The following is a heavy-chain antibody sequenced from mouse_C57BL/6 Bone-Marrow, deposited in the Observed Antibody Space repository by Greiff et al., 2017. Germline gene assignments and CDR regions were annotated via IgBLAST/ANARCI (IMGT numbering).Heavy chain of an antibody. CDR1: GYSITSGYY. D-gene: IGHD2-3*01. J-gene: IGHJ3*01. Sequence: ESGPGLVKPSQSLSLTCSVTGYSITSGYYWNWIRQFPGNKLEWMGYISYDGSNNYNPSLKNRISITRDTSKNQFFLKLNSVTTEDTATYYCARDGYYVWFAYWGQGTLVTVSA. V-gene: IGHV3-6*01. CDR3: ARDGYYVWFAY. CDR2: ISYDGSN.